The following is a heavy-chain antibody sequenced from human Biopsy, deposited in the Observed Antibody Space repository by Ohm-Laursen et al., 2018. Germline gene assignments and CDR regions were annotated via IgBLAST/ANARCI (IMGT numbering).Heavy chain of an antibody. V-gene: IGHV3-74*03. CDR3: ARGIVEVPTSTRWFDP. J-gene: IGHJ5*02. CDR1: GFTFSWFW. D-gene: IGHD2-2*01. CDR2: ISSDGSTT. Sequence: SLRLSCAASGFTFSWFWMNWVRQAPGRGLVWVSRISSDGSTTEYADFVKGRFTISRDNAKSTLYLQMNSLTAEDAAVYYCARGIVEVPTSTRWFDPWGQGTLVSASS.